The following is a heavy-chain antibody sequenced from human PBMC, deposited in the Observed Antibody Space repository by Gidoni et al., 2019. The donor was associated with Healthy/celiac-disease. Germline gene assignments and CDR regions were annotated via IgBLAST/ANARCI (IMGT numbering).Heavy chain of an antibody. CDR1: GFTFSSYA. CDR3: AKDNVLLWFGELQPYYYYGMDV. D-gene: IGHD3-10*01. V-gene: IGHV3-23*01. Sequence: EVQLLESGGGLVQPGGSLRLSCAASGFTFSSYAMSCVRQAPGKGLEWVSAISGSGGSTYYADSVKGRFTIYRDNSKNTLYLQMNSLRAEDTAVYYCAKDNVLLWFGELQPYYYYGMDVWGQGTTVTVSS. CDR2: ISGSGGST. J-gene: IGHJ6*02.